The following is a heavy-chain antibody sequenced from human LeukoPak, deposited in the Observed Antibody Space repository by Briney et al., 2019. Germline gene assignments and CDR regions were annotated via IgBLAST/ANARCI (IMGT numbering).Heavy chain of an antibody. CDR3: ARLMGYSDYPFDY. V-gene: IGHV1-18*01. Sequence: GASVKVSCKASGYTFTTYGISWVRQAPGQGLEWMGWISPYNGNTIYAQKVQGRVTMTTDTSTSTAYMELGGLRSDDTALYYCARLMGYSDYPFDYWGQGTLVTVSS. CDR1: GYTFTTYG. J-gene: IGHJ4*02. CDR2: ISPYNGNT. D-gene: IGHD4-11*01.